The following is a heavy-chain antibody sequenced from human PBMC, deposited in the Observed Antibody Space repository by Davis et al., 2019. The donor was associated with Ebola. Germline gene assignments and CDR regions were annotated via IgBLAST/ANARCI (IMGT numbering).Heavy chain of an antibody. CDR2: FIPLLKMV. CDR3: ERDLGAFTSFDL. J-gene: IGHJ5*02. V-gene: IGHV1-69*10. Sequence: SVKVSCKASGGDFYNYDLHWVRQAPGRGLEWMGGFIPLLKMVDYAQAFKGRLTITVDESTNTGFMELRSLRPDDTAVYYCERDLGAFTSFDLWGQGTLVTVSA. D-gene: IGHD3-16*01. CDR1: GGDFYNYD.